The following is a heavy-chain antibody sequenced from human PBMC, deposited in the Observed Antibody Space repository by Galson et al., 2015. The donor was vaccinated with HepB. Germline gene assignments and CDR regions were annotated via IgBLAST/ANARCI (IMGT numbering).Heavy chain of an antibody. J-gene: IGHJ2*01. Sequence: CAISGDSVSSHSAAWNWIRQSPSRGLEWLGRTYYRSKWYNDYAVSVISRITINPDTSKNRFSLQLNSVTPEDTAVYYCARGLLGIDSHWYFDLWGRGTLVTVSS. V-gene: IGHV6-1*01. CDR2: TYYRSKWYN. CDR1: GDSVSSHSAA. D-gene: IGHD2-21*01. CDR3: ARGLLGIDSHWYFDL.